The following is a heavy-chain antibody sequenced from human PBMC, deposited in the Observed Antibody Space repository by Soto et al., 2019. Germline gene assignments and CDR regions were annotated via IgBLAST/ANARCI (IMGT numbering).Heavy chain of an antibody. CDR2: ISSSSGYI. CDR1: GFTFSSYS. D-gene: IGHD2-2*01. Sequence: PGGSLRLSCAASGFTFSSYSMNWVRQAPGKGLERVSSISSSSGYIYYADSVKGRFTISRDNAKNSLYLQMNSLRAEDTAVYYCARVKLGYCISTSCYHDYWGQGTLVTVSS. CDR3: ARVKLGYCISTSCYHDY. V-gene: IGHV3-21*01. J-gene: IGHJ4*02.